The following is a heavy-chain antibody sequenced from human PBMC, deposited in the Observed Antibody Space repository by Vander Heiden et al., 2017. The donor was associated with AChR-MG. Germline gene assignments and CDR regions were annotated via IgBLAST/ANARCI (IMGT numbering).Heavy chain of an antibody. CDR3: TREVTEVNYYNTLDA. CDR2: ISYDGRYK. Sequence: QVQLVDSGGGLVHPGGSLRLSCGAFGFRFGGSGMHWVRQAPGKGLEWVAVISYDGRYKHHAGSVRGRFTISRDNSMNTLDLQMNNLRGDDTAVYYCTREVTEVNYYNTLDAWGQGMLGTVSS. J-gene: IGHJ5*02. V-gene: IGHV3-30*03. D-gene: IGHD1-26*01. CDR1: GFRFGGSG.